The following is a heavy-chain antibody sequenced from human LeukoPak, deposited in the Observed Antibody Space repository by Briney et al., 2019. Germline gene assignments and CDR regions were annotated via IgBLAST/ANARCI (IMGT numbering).Heavy chain of an antibody. CDR3: ASEVGYRSLGY. CDR2: ITWKSHRT. D-gene: IGHD3-3*01. V-gene: IGHV3-43*01. J-gene: IGHJ4*02. CDR1: GFTFDDDT. Sequence: GGSLRLSCAASGFTFDDDTMHWVRQTPGRGLEWVSFITWKSHRTHYADSVKGRFTVSRDNSKDSLYLQMNSLGTEDTGLYHCASEVGYRSLGYLGQGTLVTVSS.